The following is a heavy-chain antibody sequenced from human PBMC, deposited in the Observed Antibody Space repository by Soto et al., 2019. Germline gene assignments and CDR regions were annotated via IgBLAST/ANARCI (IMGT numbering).Heavy chain of an antibody. Sequence: QLQLQESGPGLVKPSETLSLTCSVSGGSIISSTHYWGWIRQPPGKGLEWIGSIYYSGSTYYNTSLKSRVTISIDTSKNQCSLKLSSVTAADTAVYYCARQDTAMVRWDYYYGMDVWGQGSTVTVSS. CDR2: IYYSGST. V-gene: IGHV4-39*01. CDR1: GGSIISSTHY. D-gene: IGHD5-18*01. CDR3: ARQDTAMVRWDYYYGMDV. J-gene: IGHJ6*02.